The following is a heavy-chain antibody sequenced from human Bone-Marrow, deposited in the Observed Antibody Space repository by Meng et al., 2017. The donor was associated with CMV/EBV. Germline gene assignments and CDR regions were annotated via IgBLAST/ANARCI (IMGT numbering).Heavy chain of an antibody. Sequence: GGSLRLSCEASGFTFSDYYMSWIRQAPGKGLEWISYISNSGRTILYADSVRGRFTISRDNAKNPLYLQMISLRAEDTAMYYCAKEGAPSSVVDSWHFDLWGRGTLVAVSS. J-gene: IGHJ2*01. CDR1: GFTFSDYY. CDR3: AKEGAPSSVVDSWHFDL. D-gene: IGHD3-22*01. V-gene: IGHV3-11*04. CDR2: ISNSGRTI.